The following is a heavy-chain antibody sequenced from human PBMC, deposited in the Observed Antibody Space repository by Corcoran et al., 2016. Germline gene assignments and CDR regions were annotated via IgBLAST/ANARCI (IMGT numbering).Heavy chain of an antibody. J-gene: IGHJ5*02. Sequence: EVQLVESGGGLVQPGRSLRLSCTASGFTFGAYAMSWFRQAPGKGLEWVGFIRSKAYGGTTEYAASVKGRFTISRDDSKSIAYLQMNSLKTEDTAVYYCTRDFSFGGSGWFDPWGQGTLVTVSS. D-gene: IGHD3-10*01. CDR3: TRDFSFGGSGWFDP. V-gene: IGHV3-49*03. CDR2: IRSKAYGGTT. CDR1: GFTFGAYA.